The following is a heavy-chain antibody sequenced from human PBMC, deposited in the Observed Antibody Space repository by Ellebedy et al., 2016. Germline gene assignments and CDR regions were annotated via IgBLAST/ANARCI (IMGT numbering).Heavy chain of an antibody. J-gene: IGHJ2*01. CDR3: ARGGDCSGGSCYIGDWYFDL. CDR2: IIPIFGTA. D-gene: IGHD2-15*01. CDR1: GGTFSSYA. Sequence: SVKVSXXASGGTFSSYAISWVRQAPGQGLEWMGGIIPIFGTANYAQKFQGRVTITADESTSTAYMELSSLRSEDTAVYYCARGGDCSGGSCYIGDWYFDLWGRGTLVTVSS. V-gene: IGHV1-69*13.